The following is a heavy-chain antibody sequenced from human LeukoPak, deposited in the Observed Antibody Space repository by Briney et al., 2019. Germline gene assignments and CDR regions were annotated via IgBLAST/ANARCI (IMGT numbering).Heavy chain of an antibody. V-gene: IGHV4-59*01. J-gene: IGHJ4*02. CDR3: ARGSIAAAGLDY. Sequence: SETLCLSCTVSGGSISSYYWSWIRQPPGKGLEWIGYIYYSGSTNYNPSLKSRVTISVDTSKNQFSLKLSSVTAADTAVYYCARGSIAAAGLDYWGQGTLVTVSS. D-gene: IGHD6-13*01. CDR2: IYYSGST. CDR1: GGSISSYY.